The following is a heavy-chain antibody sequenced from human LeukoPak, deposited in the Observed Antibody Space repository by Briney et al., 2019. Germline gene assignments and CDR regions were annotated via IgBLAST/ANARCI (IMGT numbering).Heavy chain of an antibody. CDR1: GFTVSGNY. CDR3: ARGTAPPLYYYYMDV. CDR2: IYANGNT. J-gene: IGHJ6*03. Sequence: PGGSLRLSCAVSGFTVSGNYITWVRQAPGKGLEWVSVIYANGNTYYADSMQGRLTISRDKSKNTVFLQMNSLRAEDTAMYYCARGTAPPLYYYYMDVWGKGTTVTVSS. V-gene: IGHV3-53*01. D-gene: IGHD4-17*01.